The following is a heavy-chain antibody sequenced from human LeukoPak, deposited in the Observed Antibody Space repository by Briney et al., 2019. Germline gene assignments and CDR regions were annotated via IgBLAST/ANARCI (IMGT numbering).Heavy chain of an antibody. CDR3: ARGNYCSGGSCSVFYFDY. J-gene: IGHJ4*02. CDR2: IYISGST. Sequence: PSETLSLTCTVSGGSISNYYWSWIRHSAGKRLEWIGRIYISGSTNYNPSLKSRVTMSVDTSKNQFSLKLSSVTAADTALYYCARGNYCSGGSCSVFYFDYWGQGTLVTVSS. CDR1: GGSISNYY. V-gene: IGHV4-4*07. D-gene: IGHD2-15*01.